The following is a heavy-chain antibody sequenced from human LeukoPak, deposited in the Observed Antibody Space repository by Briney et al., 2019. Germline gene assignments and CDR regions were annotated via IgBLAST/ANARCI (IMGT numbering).Heavy chain of an antibody. CDR3: ARRADWSGSYYMDV. V-gene: IGHV1-8*01. CDR2: MNPNSGNT. J-gene: IGHJ6*03. Sequence: ASVKVSCKASGYTFTSYDINWVRQATGQGLEWMGWMNPNSGNTGYAQKFQGRVTMNRNTSISTAYMELSSLRSEDTAVYYCARRADWSGSYYMDVWGKGTTVTVS. D-gene: IGHD3-3*01. CDR1: GYTFTSYD.